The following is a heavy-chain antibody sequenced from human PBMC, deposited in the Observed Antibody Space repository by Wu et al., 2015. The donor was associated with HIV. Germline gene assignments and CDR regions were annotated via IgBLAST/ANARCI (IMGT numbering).Heavy chain of an antibody. CDR2: VFPVTGNT. V-gene: IGHV1-69*12. CDR1: EGTFRTYA. J-gene: IGHJ6*03. Sequence: QVQLVQSGAEIKKPGSSVRVSCKTSEGTFRTYAISWVRQTPGQGLEWMGGVFPVTGNTNYAQNFQGRITITVDGFTSTAYMELRSLRSDDTVVYFCARVPRSGAYYYYYMDVWGQGTTVTVSS. CDR3: ARVPRSGAYYYYYMDV. D-gene: IGHD2-21*01.